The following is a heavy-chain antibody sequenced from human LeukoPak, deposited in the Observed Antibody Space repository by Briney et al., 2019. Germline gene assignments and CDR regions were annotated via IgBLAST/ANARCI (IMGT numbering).Heavy chain of an antibody. CDR2: INPNRGGT. Sequence: GASVKVSCKASGYTFTGYYMHWVRQAPGQGLEWMGWINPNRGGTNYAQKFQGRVTMTRDTSISTAYMELSRLRSDDTAVYYCARAGARWELLNYYYYYGMDVWGQGTTVTVSS. CDR3: ARAGARWELLNYYYYYGMDV. CDR1: GYTFTGYY. J-gene: IGHJ6*02. V-gene: IGHV1-2*02. D-gene: IGHD1-26*01.